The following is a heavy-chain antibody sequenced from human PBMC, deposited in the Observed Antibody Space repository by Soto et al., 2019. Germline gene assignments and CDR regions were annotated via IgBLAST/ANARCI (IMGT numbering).Heavy chain of an antibody. CDR3: AGQTFTIAAASYGRSNWFDP. Sequence: SETLSLTCSASGGSITSSSHFWGWVRQPPGKGLEWIGTIYFTGKTYYTPSLKSRLTMSIATSKNEFSLRLNSVTAADTAVYYCAGQTFTIAAASYGRSNWFDPWGPGTLVTVSS. CDR2: IYFTGKT. D-gene: IGHD6-25*01. CDR1: GGSITSSSHF. J-gene: IGHJ5*02. V-gene: IGHV4-39*01.